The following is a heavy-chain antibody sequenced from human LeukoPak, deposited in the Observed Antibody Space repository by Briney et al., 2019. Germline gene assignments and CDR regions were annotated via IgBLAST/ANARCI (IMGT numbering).Heavy chain of an antibody. D-gene: IGHD3-9*01. CDR2: ITGTSSYI. V-gene: IGHV3-21*01. CDR3: ARDTPRYDILTGYSHPYYFDY. Sequence: GGSLRLSCAASGFSFRSYTMNWVRHAPGKGLEWVSSITGTSSYIYYADSVKGRFTISRDNAKNSLYLQMNSLRAEDTAVYYCARDTPRYDILTGYSHPYYFDYWGQGTLVTVSS. CDR1: GFSFRSYT. J-gene: IGHJ4*02.